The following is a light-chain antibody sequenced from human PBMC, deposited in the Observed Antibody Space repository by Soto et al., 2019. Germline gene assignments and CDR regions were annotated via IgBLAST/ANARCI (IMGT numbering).Light chain of an antibody. CDR2: AAS. J-gene: IGKJ3*01. V-gene: IGKV1-27*01. CDR3: QKYSSVPV. CDR1: QGIRNF. Sequence: DIQMTQSPTSLSASVGDRVTITCRASQGIRNFVAWYQQKPGKAPKLLIYAASTLQSGVPSRFSGSGSGTDLTITIHSLQPEDVATYSCQKYSSVPVFGPGTKVEIK.